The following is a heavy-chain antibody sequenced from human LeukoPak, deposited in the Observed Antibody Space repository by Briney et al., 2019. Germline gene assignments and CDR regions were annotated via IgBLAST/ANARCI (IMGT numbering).Heavy chain of an antibody. Sequence: ASVKVSCKASGGTFSGYAISWVRQAPGQGLEWMGGIIPIFGTANYAQKFQGRVTITADESTSTAYMELSSLRSEDTAVYYCARDCSSTSCPLYYYYGMDVWGQGTTVTVSS. CDR2: IIPIFGTA. V-gene: IGHV1-69*13. D-gene: IGHD2-2*01. J-gene: IGHJ6*02. CDR1: GGTFSGYA. CDR3: ARDCSSTSCPLYYYYGMDV.